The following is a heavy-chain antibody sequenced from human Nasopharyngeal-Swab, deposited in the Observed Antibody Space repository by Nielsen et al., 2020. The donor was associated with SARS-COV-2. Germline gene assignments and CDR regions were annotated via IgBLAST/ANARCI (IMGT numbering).Heavy chain of an antibody. Sequence: WIRQPPGKGLEWIGRMYTSGETYYNPSLKSRVTISEDTSKNQFSLKMRSVTAADTATYYCARDGGRRTRDEWGQGNLVTVSS. D-gene: IGHD3-3*01. V-gene: IGHV4-61*02. J-gene: IGHJ4*02. CDR2: MYTSGET. CDR3: ARDGGRRTRDE.